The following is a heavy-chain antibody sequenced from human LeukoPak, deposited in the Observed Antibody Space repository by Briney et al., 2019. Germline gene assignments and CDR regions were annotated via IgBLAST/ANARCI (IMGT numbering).Heavy chain of an antibody. CDR1: GGSFSGYY. CDR2: INHSGST. CDR3: ARSSADDYYYYYMDV. V-gene: IGHV4-34*01. J-gene: IGHJ6*03. Sequence: SETLSLTCAVYGGSFSGYYWSWIRQPPGKGLEWIGEINHSGSTNYNPSLKSRVTISVDTSKNQFSLKLSSVTAADTAVYYCARSSADDYYYYYMDVWGKGTTVTVSS. D-gene: IGHD2-2*01.